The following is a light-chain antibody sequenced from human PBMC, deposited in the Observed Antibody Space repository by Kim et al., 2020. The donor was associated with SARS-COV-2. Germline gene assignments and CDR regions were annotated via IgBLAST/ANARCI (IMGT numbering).Light chain of an antibody. CDR1: ESNIGSNT. CDR3: ATWDDSLDVWM. V-gene: IGLV1-44*01. J-gene: IGLJ3*02. CDR2: GNN. Sequence: GQRGTISCVGSESNIGSNTVSWYQQYPGTAPKLLIDGNNRRPSGVPDRVSGSKSGTSASLAISGLQSEDEADYYCATWDDSLDVWMFGGGTKLTVL.